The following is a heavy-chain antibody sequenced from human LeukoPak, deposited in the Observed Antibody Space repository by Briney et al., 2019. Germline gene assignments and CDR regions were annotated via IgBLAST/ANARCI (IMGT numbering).Heavy chain of an antibody. CDR3: ARERPDEKFDY. CDR2: INHSGST. CDR1: GGSISSDY. J-gene: IGHJ4*02. Sequence: SETLSLTCTVSGGSISSDYWSWIRQPPGKGLEWIGEINHSGSTNYNPSLKSRVTISVDTSKNQFSLKLSSATAADTAVYYCARERPDEKFDYWGQGTLVTVSS. V-gene: IGHV4-59*01.